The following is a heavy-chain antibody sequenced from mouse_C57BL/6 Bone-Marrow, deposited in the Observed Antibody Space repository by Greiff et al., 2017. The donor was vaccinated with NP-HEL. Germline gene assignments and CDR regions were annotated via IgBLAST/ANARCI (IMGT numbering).Heavy chain of an antibody. V-gene: IGHV1-80*01. CDR2: IYPGDGDT. Sequence: LVESGAELVKPGASVKISCKASGYAFSSYWMNWVKQRPGKGLEWIGQIYPGDGDTNYNGKFKGKATLTADKSSSTAYMQLSSLTSEDSAVYFCARTYYDYDEEIMDYWGQGTSVTVSS. CDR3: ARTYYDYDEEIMDY. CDR1: GYAFSSYW. J-gene: IGHJ4*01. D-gene: IGHD2-4*01.